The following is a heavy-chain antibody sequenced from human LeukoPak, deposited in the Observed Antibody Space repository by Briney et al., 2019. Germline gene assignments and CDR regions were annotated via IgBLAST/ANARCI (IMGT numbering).Heavy chain of an antibody. V-gene: IGHV3-66*02. CDR3: ARSAGEEYFDY. D-gene: IGHD6-13*01. J-gene: IGHJ4*02. CDR2: IYGGGIT. CDR1: GFTVSSNY. Sequence: PGGSLRLSCATSGFTVSSNYMNWVRQAPGKGLEWVSVIYGGGITYYADSVKGRFTISRDNSKNTLYLQMNSLRAEDTAVHYCARSAGEEYFDYWGQGTLVTVSS.